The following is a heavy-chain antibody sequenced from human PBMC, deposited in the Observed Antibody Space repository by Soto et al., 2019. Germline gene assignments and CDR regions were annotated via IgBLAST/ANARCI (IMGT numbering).Heavy chain of an antibody. D-gene: IGHD2-8*01. CDR3: ARVISLIMAAPAY. J-gene: IGHJ4*02. CDR2: ISPYNGNA. CDR1: GYTFSNYA. V-gene: IGHV1-18*04. Sequence: GASVKVSCKTSGYTFSNYAISWVRQAPGQGLEWMGWISPYNGNANYTEKFQGRVSMTTDTSTTTAYMELTSQTSDDTAIYYCARVISLIMAAPAYWGQGTLVTVSS.